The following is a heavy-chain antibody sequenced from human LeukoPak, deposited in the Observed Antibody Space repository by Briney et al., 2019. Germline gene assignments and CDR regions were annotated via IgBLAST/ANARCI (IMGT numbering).Heavy chain of an antibody. Sequence: SETLSLTCTVSGASFSSSTYYWGWIRQPPGKGLEWIGSIYYSGSTYYNPSLKSRVTMSVDTSKNQFSPKLSSVTAADTAVYYCARHAGGISATGTRPFDYWGQGTLVTVSS. V-gene: IGHV4-39*01. CDR3: ARHAGGISATGTRPFDY. J-gene: IGHJ4*02. D-gene: IGHD6-13*01. CDR2: IYYSGST. CDR1: GASFSSSTYY.